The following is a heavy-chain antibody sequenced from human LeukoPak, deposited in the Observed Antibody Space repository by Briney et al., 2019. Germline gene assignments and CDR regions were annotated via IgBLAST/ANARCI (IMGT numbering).Heavy chain of an antibody. CDR2: IGGGGGST. CDR3: AKCLPPWG. V-gene: IGHV3-23*01. Sequence: GGSLRLSCAASGFTFSSYAMSWVRQAPGKGLEWVSSIGGGGGSTFYADSVKGRFTISRDNSKNTLYLQMNSLRAEGTAVYYCAKCLPPWGWGQGTLVTVSS. D-gene: IGHD3-16*01. J-gene: IGHJ4*02. CDR1: GFTFSSYA.